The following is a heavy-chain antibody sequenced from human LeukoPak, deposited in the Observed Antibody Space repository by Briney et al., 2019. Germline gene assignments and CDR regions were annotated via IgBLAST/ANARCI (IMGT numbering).Heavy chain of an antibody. CDR2: INAGNGNT. J-gene: IGHJ5*02. CDR3: ARGGSGYVFPWFDP. V-gene: IGHV1-3*01. D-gene: IGHD5-12*01. Sequence: ASVKVSCKASGYTFTSYAMHWVRPAPGQRLEWMGWINAGNGNTKYSQKFQGRVTITRDTSASTAYMELSSLRSEDTAVYYCARGGSGYVFPWFDPWGQGTLVTVSS. CDR1: GYTFTSYA.